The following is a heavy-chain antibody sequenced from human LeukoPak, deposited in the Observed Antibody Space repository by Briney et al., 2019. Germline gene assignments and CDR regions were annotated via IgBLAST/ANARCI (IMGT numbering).Heavy chain of an antibody. D-gene: IGHD2-2*01. CDR1: GFTFSSYS. Sequence: GGSLRLSCAASGFTFSSYSMNWVRQAPGKGLEWVSSISSSSSYIYYADSVKGRFTISRDNAKNSLYLQMNSLRAEDTAVYYCARVRDIVAVPSPFDYYYGMDVWGQGTTVTVSS. V-gene: IGHV3-21*01. J-gene: IGHJ6*02. CDR2: ISSSSSYI. CDR3: ARVRDIVAVPSPFDYYYGMDV.